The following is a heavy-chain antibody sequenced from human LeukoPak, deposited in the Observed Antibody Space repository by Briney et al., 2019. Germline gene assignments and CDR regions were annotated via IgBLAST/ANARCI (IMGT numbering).Heavy chain of an antibody. D-gene: IGHD2-2*01. CDR2: IYYSGST. CDR3: ARDRRLGYCSSTSCTYNWFDP. J-gene: IGHJ5*02. V-gene: IGHV4-31*03. CDR1: GGSISNGGYY. Sequence: SQTLSLTCTVSGGSISNGGYYWSWIRQHPGKGLEWIGYIYYSGSTYYNPSLKSRVTISVDTSKNQFSLKLSSVTAADTAVYYCARDRRLGYCSSTSCTYNWFDPWGQGTLVTVSS.